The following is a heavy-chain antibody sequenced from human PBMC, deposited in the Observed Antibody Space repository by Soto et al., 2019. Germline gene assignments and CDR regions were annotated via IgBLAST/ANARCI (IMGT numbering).Heavy chain of an antibody. V-gene: IGHV1-69*13. CDR3: ARPEVYCSSTSCYDAFDI. Sequence: ASVKVSCKASGGTFSSYAISWVRQAPGQGLEWMGGIIPIFGTANYAQKFQGRVTITADESTSTAYMELSSLRSEDTAVYYCARPEVYCSSTSCYDAFDIWGQGTMVTVSS. CDR2: IIPIFGTA. J-gene: IGHJ3*02. D-gene: IGHD2-2*01. CDR1: GGTFSSYA.